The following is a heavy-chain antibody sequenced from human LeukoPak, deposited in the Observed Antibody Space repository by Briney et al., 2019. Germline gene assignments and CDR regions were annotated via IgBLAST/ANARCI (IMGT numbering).Heavy chain of an antibody. J-gene: IGHJ6*03. CDR1: GSGFTFGNFG. V-gene: IGHV3-23*01. D-gene: IGHD3-16*01. CDR2: ISGSGYYT. Sequence: QSGGSLRLSCEASGSGFTFGNFGMSWVRQAPGKGLEWLSGISGSGYYTYYADSVKGRFTISRGNSKNTLYIEMNSLRAEDTAVYYCAKDGSWGDYYFYFYMDVWGKGTTVTVSS. CDR3: AKDGSWGDYYFYFYMDV.